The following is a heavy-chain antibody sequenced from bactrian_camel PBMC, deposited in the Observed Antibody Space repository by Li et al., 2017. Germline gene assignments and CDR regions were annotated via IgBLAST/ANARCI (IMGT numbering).Heavy chain of an antibody. J-gene: IGHJ6*01. D-gene: IGHD6*01. CDR3: AADDTAWFYFGY. CDR1: GFTFSNDA. CDR2: INSDGSST. Sequence: VQMVESGGGLVQPGGSLRLSCATSGFTFSNDAINWVRQAPGKGLEWISAINSDGSSTYYPDSVKGRFTISQDKVKNTLYLQMNSLKPEDTAVYYCAADDTAWFYFGYWGQGTQVTVS. V-gene: IGHV3S40*01.